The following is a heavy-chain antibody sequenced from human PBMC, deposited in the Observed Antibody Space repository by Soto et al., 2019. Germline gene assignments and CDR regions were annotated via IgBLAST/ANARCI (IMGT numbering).Heavy chain of an antibody. D-gene: IGHD3-10*01. Sequence: SENLSLTCAVSDGSISSGGYSWSWIRQPPGKGLEWIGYMYHSGSTYYNPSLKSRVTISIDRSKNQFSLKLSSVTAADTAGDNFVSYGSGSYPRFVPLRQGTLVTVPQ. CDR2: MYHSGST. J-gene: IGHJ5*02. V-gene: IGHV4-30-2*01. CDR1: DGSISSGGYS. CDR3: VSYGSGSYPRFVP.